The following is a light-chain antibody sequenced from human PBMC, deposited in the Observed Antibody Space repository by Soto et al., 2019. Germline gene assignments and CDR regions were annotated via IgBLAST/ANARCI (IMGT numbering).Light chain of an antibody. CDR3: QRYNSAPHS. CDR1: QDINNY. CDR2: PAS. Sequence: DLQMTQSPSSLSTSVGDRVTITCRASQDINNYLAWYQQKPGKVPKLLIYPASTLHSGIPSRFSASGSGTDFTHTISSLQPEDVAFYYWQRYNSAPHSFGQGTKMEIK. V-gene: IGKV1-27*01. J-gene: IGKJ2*01.